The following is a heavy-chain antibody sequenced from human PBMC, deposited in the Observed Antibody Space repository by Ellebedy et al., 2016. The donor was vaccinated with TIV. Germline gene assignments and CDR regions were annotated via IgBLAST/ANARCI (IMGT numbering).Heavy chain of an antibody. CDR1: GGSISSSSYY. Sequence: SETLSLXCTVSGGSISSSSYYWGWIRQPPGKGLEWIGSIYYSGSTYYNPSLKSRVTISVDTSKNQFSLKLSSVTAADTAVYYCARDKYRSSCMDVWGKGTTVTVSS. CDR2: IYYSGST. D-gene: IGHD6-13*01. V-gene: IGHV4-39*07. CDR3: ARDKYRSSCMDV. J-gene: IGHJ6*03.